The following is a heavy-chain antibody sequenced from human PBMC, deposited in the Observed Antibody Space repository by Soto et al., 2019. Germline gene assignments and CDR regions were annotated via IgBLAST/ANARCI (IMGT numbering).Heavy chain of an antibody. CDR1: SGSISSSNW. V-gene: IGHV4-4*02. CDR2: IYHTGST. J-gene: IGHJ6*02. Sequence: SETLSLTCDVSSGSISSSNWRIWVRQSPGKGLEWIGEIYHTGSTNYNPSLKSRVAISVDKSENQFSLKLSSVTAADTAVYFCASGTAADYYYGMDVWGQGTTVTVSS. CDR3: ASGTAADYYYGMDV. D-gene: IGHD6-13*01.